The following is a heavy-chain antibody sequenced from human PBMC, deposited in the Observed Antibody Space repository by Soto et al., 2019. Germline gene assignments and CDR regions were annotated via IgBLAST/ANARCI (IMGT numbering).Heavy chain of an antibody. CDR1: GYSISSGYH. CDR3: ARQDRVVAEGRWFDP. J-gene: IGHJ5*02. Sequence: AETLSLTCTVSGYSISSGYHWAWIRQPPGKGLEWLGSVHYSGNTYYNPSLKSRLTISVDKSKNQFSLNLSSVTAADTAVYYCARQDRVVAEGRWFDPWGQGTLVTVSS. CDR2: VHYSGNT. D-gene: IGHD2-15*01. V-gene: IGHV4-38-2*02.